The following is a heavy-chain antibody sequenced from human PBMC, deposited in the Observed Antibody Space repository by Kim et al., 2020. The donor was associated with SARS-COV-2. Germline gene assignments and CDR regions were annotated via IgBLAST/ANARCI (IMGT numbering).Heavy chain of an antibody. Sequence: SKYYADSVKGRFTISRDNSKNTLYLQMNSLRAEDTAVYYCARDLVAGFDYWGQGTLVTVSS. V-gene: IGHV3-53*01. CDR2: SK. D-gene: IGHD6-19*01. J-gene: IGHJ4*02. CDR3: ARDLVAGFDY.